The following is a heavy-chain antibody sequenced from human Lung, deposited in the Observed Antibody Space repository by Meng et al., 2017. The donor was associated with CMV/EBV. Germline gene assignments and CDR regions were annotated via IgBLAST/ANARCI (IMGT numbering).Heavy chain of an antibody. J-gene: IGHJ4*02. Sequence: SXKISCAASGFTFDDYAMHWVRQAPGKGLEWVSGISWNSGSIGYADSVKGRFTISRDNAKNPLYLQMNSLRAEDTALYYCAKESSGFDYWGQGTLVTVSS. V-gene: IGHV3-9*01. D-gene: IGHD6-19*01. CDR3: AKESSGFDY. CDR1: GFTFDDYA. CDR2: ISWNSGSI.